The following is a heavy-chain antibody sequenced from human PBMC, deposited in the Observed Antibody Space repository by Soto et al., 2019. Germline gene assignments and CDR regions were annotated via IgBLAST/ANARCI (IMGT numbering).Heavy chain of an antibody. V-gene: IGHV4-34*01. CDR1: GGSFSGYY. D-gene: IGHD6-19*01. J-gene: IGHJ4*02. CDR3: ARGIAVAGRVS. Sequence: SETLSLTCAVYGGSFSGYYWSWIRQPPGKGLEWIGEINHSGSTNYNPSLKSRVTISVDTSKNQFSLKLSSVTAADTAVYYCARGIAVAGRVSWGQGTLVTVSS. CDR2: INHSGST.